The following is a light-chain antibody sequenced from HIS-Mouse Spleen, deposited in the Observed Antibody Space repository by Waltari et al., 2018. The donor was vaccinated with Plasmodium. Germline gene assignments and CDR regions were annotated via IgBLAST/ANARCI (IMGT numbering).Light chain of an antibody. CDR1: SSDVGSYNL. V-gene: IGLV2-23*03. CDR2: EGS. Sequence: QSALTQPASVSGSPGQSTTISCTGTSSDVGSYNLVSWYQQHPAKAPKLMIYEGSKRPSGVSNRFSGSKSGNTASLTISGLQAEDEADYYCCSYAGSSTFHVVFGGGTKLTVL. J-gene: IGLJ2*01. CDR3: CSYAGSSTFHVV.